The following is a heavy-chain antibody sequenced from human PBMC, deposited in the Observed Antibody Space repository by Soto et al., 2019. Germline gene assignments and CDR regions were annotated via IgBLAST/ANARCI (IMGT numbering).Heavy chain of an antibody. CDR1: GGSISSYY. D-gene: IGHD6-6*01. J-gene: IGHJ4*02. Sequence: SETLSLTCTVSGGSISSYYWSWIRQPPGKGLEWIGYIYYSGSTNYNPSLKSRVTISVDTSKNQFSLKLSSVTAADTAVYYCARGEYSATIGYWGQGTLVTVSS. V-gene: IGHV4-59*01. CDR2: IYYSGST. CDR3: ARGEYSATIGY.